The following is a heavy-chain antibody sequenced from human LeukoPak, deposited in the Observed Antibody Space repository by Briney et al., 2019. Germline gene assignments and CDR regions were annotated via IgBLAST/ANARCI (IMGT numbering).Heavy chain of an antibody. Sequence: SETLSLTCTVSGGSISSYYWSWIRQPPGKGLEWIGYISYSGSTNYNPSLKSRVTISVDTSKHQFSLKLSSVTAADTAVYYCASLNSGYDSVNFDYWGQGTLVTVSS. CDR1: GGSISSYY. CDR2: ISYSGST. CDR3: ASLNSGYDSVNFDY. V-gene: IGHV4-59*01. J-gene: IGHJ4*02. D-gene: IGHD5-12*01.